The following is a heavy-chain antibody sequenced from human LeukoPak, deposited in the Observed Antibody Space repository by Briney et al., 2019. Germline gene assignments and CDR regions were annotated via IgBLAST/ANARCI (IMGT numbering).Heavy chain of an antibody. D-gene: IGHD1-26*01. Sequence: PGGSLRLSCATSGFTFSSYGMHWVRQAPGKGLEWVAFIRYDGSNKYYADSVKGRFTISRDNSKNTLYLQMNSLRAEDTAVYYCAKARGFIAWELGFDYWGQGTLVTVSS. CDR3: AKARGFIAWELGFDY. CDR2: IRYDGSNK. V-gene: IGHV3-30*02. J-gene: IGHJ4*02. CDR1: GFTFSSYG.